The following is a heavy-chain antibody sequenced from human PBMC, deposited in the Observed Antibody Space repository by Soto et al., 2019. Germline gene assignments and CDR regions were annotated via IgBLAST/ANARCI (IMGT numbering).Heavy chain of an antibody. V-gene: IGHV4-39*01. CDR3: ARHRGARYDFWSGLNYYGMDV. Sequence: SETLSLTCTVSGGSISSSSYYWGWIRQPPGKGLEWIGSIYYSGSTYYNPSLKSRVTISVDTSKNQFSLKLSSVTAADTAVYYCARHRGARYDFWSGLNYYGMDVWGQGTTVTVSS. CDR2: IYYSGST. D-gene: IGHD3-3*01. CDR1: GGSISSSSYY. J-gene: IGHJ6*02.